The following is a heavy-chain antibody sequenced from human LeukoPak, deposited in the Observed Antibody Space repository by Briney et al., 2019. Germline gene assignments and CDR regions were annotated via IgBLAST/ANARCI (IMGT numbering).Heavy chain of an antibody. D-gene: IGHD3-22*01. CDR2: IKQDGSEK. J-gene: IGHJ4*02. CDR3: ARVTESLVYDDSSGDDL. Sequence: PGGSLRLSCAASGFTFSSYWMSWVRQAPGKGLEWVANIKQDGSEKYYVDSVKGRFTISRDNAKNSLYLQMNSLRAEDTAVYYCARVTESLVYDDSSGDDLWGQRTLVSVSS. CDR1: GFTFSSYW. V-gene: IGHV3-7*04.